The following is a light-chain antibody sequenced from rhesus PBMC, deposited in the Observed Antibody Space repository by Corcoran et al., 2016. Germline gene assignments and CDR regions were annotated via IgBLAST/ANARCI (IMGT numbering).Light chain of an antibody. CDR2: QVS. V-gene: IGKV2-65*01. Sequence: DVVMTQSPLSLPITPGQPASISCRTSQSLVHINGNTYLNWYQQKPGQPPRRLIYQVSNRDSGVPDSFSGGGAGTEFTLNISRVEAGNVGVSYCGRSTNVPLTFGGGTKVEVK. CDR3: GRSTNVPLT. J-gene: IGKJ4*01. CDR1: QSLVHINGNTY.